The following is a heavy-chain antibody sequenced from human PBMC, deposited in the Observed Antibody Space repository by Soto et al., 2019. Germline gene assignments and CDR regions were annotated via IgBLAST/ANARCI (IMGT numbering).Heavy chain of an antibody. V-gene: IGHV3-53*01. CDR3: TRAGSDPGNFYISNFYAMDV. J-gene: IGHJ6*02. Sequence: PGGSLRLFCAASGFSVSSDYMSWVRQAPGKGLEWVSLIYSGGDTYYADSVKGRFTISRDISSNTIYLPMTSLRTDDTAIYYCTRAGSDPGNFYISNFYAMDVWGRGTTVTVSS. D-gene: IGHD3-10*01. CDR1: GFSVSSDY. CDR2: IYSGGDT.